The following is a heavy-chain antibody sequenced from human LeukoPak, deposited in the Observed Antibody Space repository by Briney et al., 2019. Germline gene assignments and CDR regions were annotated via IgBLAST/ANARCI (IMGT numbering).Heavy chain of an antibody. CDR2: IMPLFNTA. Sequence: SVKVSCKASGGTFSSYSITWVRQAPGQGLEWMGGIMPLFNTANYAQQFQGRVTITTDESTSTAYMELSSLRFEDTAMYYCARGDRYHYYLDVWGKGTTVTVSS. CDR1: GGTFSSYS. CDR3: ARGDRYHYYLDV. V-gene: IGHV1-69*05. J-gene: IGHJ6*03.